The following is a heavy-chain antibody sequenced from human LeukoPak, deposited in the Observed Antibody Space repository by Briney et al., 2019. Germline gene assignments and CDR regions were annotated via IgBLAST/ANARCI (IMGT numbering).Heavy chain of an antibody. V-gene: IGHV3-23*01. Sequence: GGSLRLSCAASGFTLSNAWRSWVRQAPGKGLEWVSGISGGGGSTYYAQTVKGRFTISRDTSTTTLYMHMHSLRAEDTAVYYGAKEVSSGWPYYYYYMDVWGKGTTVTISS. D-gene: IGHD6-19*01. CDR1: GFTLSNAW. J-gene: IGHJ6*03. CDR3: AKEVSSGWPYYYYYMDV. CDR2: ISGGGGST.